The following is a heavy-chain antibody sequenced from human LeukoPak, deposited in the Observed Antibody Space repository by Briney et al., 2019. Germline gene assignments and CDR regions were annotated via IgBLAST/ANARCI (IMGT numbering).Heavy chain of an antibody. D-gene: IGHD4/OR15-4a*01. CDR3: ARRAGAYSHPYDY. V-gene: IGHV3-21*04. CDR2: ISSSSSYI. Sequence: PGGSLRLSCAASGFTFSSYSMNWVRQAPGKGLEWVSSISSSSSYIYYADSVKGRFTISRDNAKNSLYLQMNSLRAEDTAVYYCARRAGAYSHPYDYWGQGTLVTVSS. J-gene: IGHJ4*02. CDR1: GFTFSSYS.